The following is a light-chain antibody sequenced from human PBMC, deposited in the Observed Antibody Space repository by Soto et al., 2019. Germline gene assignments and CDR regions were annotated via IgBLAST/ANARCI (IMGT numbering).Light chain of an antibody. CDR2: LTS. CDR3: QLSSTTPWT. V-gene: IGKV1-39*01. J-gene: IGKJ1*01. Sequence: DIQMTQSPSSLSASVGDRVTITCRASQSISTYLNWFQQKPGRAPKLLIYLTSTLQSGVPSRFSGSGSGTDFTLTISSLQPEDFATYYCQLSSTTPWTFGQGTKVDVK. CDR1: QSISTY.